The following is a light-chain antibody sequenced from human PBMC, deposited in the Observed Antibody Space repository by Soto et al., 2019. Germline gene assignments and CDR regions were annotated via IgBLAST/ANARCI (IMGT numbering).Light chain of an antibody. V-gene: IGKV1-5*01. CDR1: QTINSW. Sequence: DIQMTQSLSTLSASVGNSVSIHCRASQTINSWLAWYQQKPGKAPKVLIFDASSLKTGVPSRFSGSGSGTEFTLTISNLQPDDFATYYCQQYDTYSSGPLGQGTKVAIK. CDR2: DAS. CDR3: QQYDTYSSGP. J-gene: IGKJ1*01.